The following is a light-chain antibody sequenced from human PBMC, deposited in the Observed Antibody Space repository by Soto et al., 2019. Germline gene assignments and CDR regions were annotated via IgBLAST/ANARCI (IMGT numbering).Light chain of an antibody. J-gene: IGKJ5*01. Sequence: GRTQSPDSLAVSLGERATINCKSSQSVLYSSNNKNYLAWYQQKPGQPPKLLIYWASTRESGVPDRFSGSGSATDFTLTISSLQAEDVALYYCQESPSDPITFAQGSRLEI. CDR3: QESPSDPIT. V-gene: IGKV4-1*01. CDR1: QSVLYSSNNKNY. CDR2: WAS.